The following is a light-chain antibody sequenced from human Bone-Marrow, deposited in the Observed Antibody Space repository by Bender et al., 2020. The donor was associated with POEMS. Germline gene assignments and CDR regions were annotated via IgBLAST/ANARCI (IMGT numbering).Light chain of an antibody. V-gene: IGLV1-36*01. CDR3: SAWDDSLSGWV. CDR2: YDD. Sequence: QSVVTQPPSLSEAPRQRVTISCSGSSSHIGNHGFNWYQQLPGEAPKLLIYYDDLLTPGVSDRFSASKSGNSASLAISELQSEDEALYYCSAWDDSLSGWVVGGGNKLNVL. J-gene: IGLJ3*02. CDR1: SSHIGNHG.